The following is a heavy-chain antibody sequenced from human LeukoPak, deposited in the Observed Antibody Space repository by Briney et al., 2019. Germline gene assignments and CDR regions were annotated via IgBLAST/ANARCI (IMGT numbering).Heavy chain of an antibody. Sequence: GGSLRLSCAASGFTFSSYSMTWVRQAPGKGLEWVSSISSSSSYIYYADSVKGRFTISRDNAKNSLYLQMNSLRAEDTAVYYCARDCSTSCYTDRFDPWGQGTLVTVSS. CDR2: ISSSSSYI. V-gene: IGHV3-21*01. CDR3: ARDCSTSCYTDRFDP. D-gene: IGHD2-2*02. CDR1: GFTFSSYS. J-gene: IGHJ5*02.